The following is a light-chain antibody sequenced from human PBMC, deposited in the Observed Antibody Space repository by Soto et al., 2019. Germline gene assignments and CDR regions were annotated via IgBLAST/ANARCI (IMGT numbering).Light chain of an antibody. CDR2: DAS. V-gene: IGKV1-5*01. Sequence: DIQMTQSPSTLSASVGDRVTITCRASQSISSWLAWYQQKPGKAPKLLIYDASSLESGVPSRFSGSGSGTEFSLTIRSLQPDDFASYDCQQYNSYSPETFGQGTKVAIK. CDR1: QSISSW. J-gene: IGKJ1*01. CDR3: QQYNSYSPET.